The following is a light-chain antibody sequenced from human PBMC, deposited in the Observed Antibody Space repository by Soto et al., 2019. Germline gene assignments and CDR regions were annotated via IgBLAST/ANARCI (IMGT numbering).Light chain of an antibody. CDR1: QYIGTN. CDR2: GAS. CDR3: QQYNLWPRT. V-gene: IGKV3-15*01. J-gene: IGKJ1*01. Sequence: EIMMTQSPATLSVSPGERATLSCRASQYIGTNLAWYQQRPGQAPRLLMYGASTRASGIPIRFSGTGSGTEFTLTISSLQSEDFVVYHCQQYNLWPRTFGQGTKVEIK.